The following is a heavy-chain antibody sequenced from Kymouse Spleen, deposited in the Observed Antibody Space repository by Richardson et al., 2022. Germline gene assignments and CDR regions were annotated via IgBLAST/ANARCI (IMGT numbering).Heavy chain of an antibody. CDR1: GGSISSSSYY. CDR3: ARLYSSSWSLDY. J-gene: IGHJ4*02. V-gene: IGHV4-39*01. D-gene: IGHD6-13*01. Sequence: QLQLQESGPGLVKPSETLSLTCTVSGGSISSSSYYWGWIRQPPGKGLEWIGSIYYSGSTYYNPSLKSRVTISVDTSKNQFSLKLSSVTAADTAVYYCARLYSSSWSLDYWGQGTLVTVSS. CDR2: IYYSGST.